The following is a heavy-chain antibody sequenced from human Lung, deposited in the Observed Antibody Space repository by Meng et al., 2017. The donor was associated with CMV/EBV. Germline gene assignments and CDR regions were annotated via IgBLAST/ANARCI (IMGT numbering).Heavy chain of an antibody. D-gene: IGHD1-26*01. CDR1: DGSFNAYY. CDR3: ASESATYLGGRIYYHGMDV. Sequence: GSLRLSCTVYDGSFNAYYYNWFRQAPGKGLEWIGEINHSGSTNYNPSPNSRITITVDKSKNQFSLRLSSVTAADTAVYYCASESATYLGGRIYYHGMDVWGQGTTVTVSS. CDR2: INHSGST. J-gene: IGHJ6*02. V-gene: IGHV4-34*01.